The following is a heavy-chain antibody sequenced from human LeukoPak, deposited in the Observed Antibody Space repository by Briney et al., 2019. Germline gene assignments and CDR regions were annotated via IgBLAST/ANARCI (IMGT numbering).Heavy chain of an antibody. Sequence: GGSLRLSCAASGFTFDDYAMHWVRQAPGKGLEWVSLISGDSGSTYYADSVKGRFTISRDNSKNSLYLQMNSLRTEDTALYYCANGNGYYYYGMDVWGQGTTVTVSS. CDR1: GFTFDDYA. V-gene: IGHV3-43*02. J-gene: IGHJ6*02. CDR3: ANGNGYYYYGMDV. CDR2: ISGDSGST.